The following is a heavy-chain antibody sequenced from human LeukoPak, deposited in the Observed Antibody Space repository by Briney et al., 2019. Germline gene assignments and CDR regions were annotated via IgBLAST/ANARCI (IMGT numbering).Heavy chain of an antibody. Sequence: GGSLRLSCAASGFTFSSHAMSWVRQVPGRGLEYISVISTSGGGTYYADSVKGRFIISRDNSRNTVYLQMNSLRAEDRAVYYCAKESRPGSSGYYSPFDYWGQGTLVTVSS. CDR2: ISTSGGGT. D-gene: IGHD3-22*01. V-gene: IGHV3-23*01. CDR1: GFTFSSHA. J-gene: IGHJ4*02. CDR3: AKESRPGSSGYYSPFDY.